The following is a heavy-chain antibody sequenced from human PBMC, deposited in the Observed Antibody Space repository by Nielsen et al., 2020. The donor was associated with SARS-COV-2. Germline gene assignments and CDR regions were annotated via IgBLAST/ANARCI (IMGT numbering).Heavy chain of an antibody. CDR2: ISGSGGGT. CDR1: GFTFSSYA. CDR3: AKERGYSYGQGYYYYGMDV. Sequence: GESLKISCAASGFTFSSYAMSWVRQAPGKGLEWVSAISGSGGGTYYADSVKGRFTISRDNSKNTLYLQMNSLRAEDTAVYYCAKERGYSYGQGYYYYGMDVWGQGTTVTVSS. D-gene: IGHD5-18*01. V-gene: IGHV3-23*01. J-gene: IGHJ6*02.